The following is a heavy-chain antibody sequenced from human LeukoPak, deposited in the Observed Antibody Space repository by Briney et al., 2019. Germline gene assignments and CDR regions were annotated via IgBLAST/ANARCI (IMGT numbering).Heavy chain of an antibody. Sequence: GGSLRLSCAASGFTISSHWMHWVRQVPGKGLVWVSRINSDGSSISYADSVKGRFTTSRDNAKNTLYLQMNSLRVEDTAVHHCTSDTVDTAVGIDYWGQGTLVTVSS. CDR1: GFTISSHW. CDR3: TSDTVDTAVGIDY. D-gene: IGHD5-18*01. CDR2: INSDGSSI. V-gene: IGHV3-74*01. J-gene: IGHJ4*02.